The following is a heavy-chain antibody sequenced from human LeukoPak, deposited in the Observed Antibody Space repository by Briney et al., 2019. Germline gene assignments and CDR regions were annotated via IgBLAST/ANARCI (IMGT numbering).Heavy chain of an antibody. D-gene: IGHD3-10*01. CDR3: ARHPLLWFGELSSYLDY. Sequence: PSETLSLTCAVYGGSFSGYYWSWIRQPPGKGLEWIGEINHSGSTNYNPSLKSRVTISVDTSKNQFSLKLSSVTAADTAVYYCARHPLLWFGELSSYLDYWGQGTLVTVSS. CDR2: INHSGST. V-gene: IGHV4-34*01. J-gene: IGHJ4*02. CDR1: GGSFSGYY.